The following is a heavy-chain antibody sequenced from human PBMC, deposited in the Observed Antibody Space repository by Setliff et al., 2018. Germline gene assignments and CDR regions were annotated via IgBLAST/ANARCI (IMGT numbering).Heavy chain of an antibody. V-gene: IGHV4-61*09. CDR1: GGPIASGGYY. Sequence: KPSETLSLTCTLSGGPIASGGYYWSWIRQPAGKGLEWIGHIYTTGGFNYNPSLESRVTISVDTSKDQFSLKVISMTAADTAVYYCARGRNIAARLLDAWGQGTLVTVSS. CDR2: IYTTGGF. D-gene: IGHD6-6*01. J-gene: IGHJ4*02. CDR3: ARGRNIAARLLDA.